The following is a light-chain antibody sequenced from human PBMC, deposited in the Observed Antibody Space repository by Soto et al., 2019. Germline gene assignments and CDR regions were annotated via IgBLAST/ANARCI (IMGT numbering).Light chain of an antibody. V-gene: IGLV2-14*03. CDR3: SSYTTSNTRQIV. CDR1: SSDVGGYNY. J-gene: IGLJ1*01. Sequence: QSVLAQPASVSGSPGQSITISCTGTSSDVGGYNYVSWYQHHPGKAPKLIIYDVSNRPSGVSILFSGSKSDNTASLTISLLQPEDEADYHCSSYTTSNTRQIVFGTGTKVTVL. CDR2: DVS.